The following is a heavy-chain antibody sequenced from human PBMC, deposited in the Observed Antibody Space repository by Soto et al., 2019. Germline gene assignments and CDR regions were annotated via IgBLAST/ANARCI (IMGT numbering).Heavy chain of an antibody. CDR2: IWYDGSNK. D-gene: IGHD2-2*01. CDR3: ARYIPGVRYYGMDV. Sequence: PGGSLRLSCAASGFTFSSYGMHWVRQAPGKGLEWVAVIWYDGSNKYYADSVKGRFTISRDNSKNTLYLQMNSLRAEDTAVYYCARYIPGVRYYGMDVWGQGTTVTVSS. V-gene: IGHV3-33*01. CDR1: GFTFSSYG. J-gene: IGHJ6*02.